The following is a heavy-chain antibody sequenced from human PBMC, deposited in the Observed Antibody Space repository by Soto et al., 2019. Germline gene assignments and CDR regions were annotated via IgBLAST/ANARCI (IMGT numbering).Heavy chain of an antibody. Sequence: QVQLVQSGAEVKKPGASVKVSCKASGYTFTSYGISWVRQAPGQGLEWMGWISAYNGNTNYAQKLQGRVTKTTDTSTTTAYMELRSRRSDDTAVDYCVRSGVWEPRDYWGQGTLVTVSS. CDR1: GYTFTSYG. CDR2: ISAYNGNT. J-gene: IGHJ4*02. V-gene: IGHV1-18*01. D-gene: IGHD1-26*01. CDR3: VRSGVWEPRDY.